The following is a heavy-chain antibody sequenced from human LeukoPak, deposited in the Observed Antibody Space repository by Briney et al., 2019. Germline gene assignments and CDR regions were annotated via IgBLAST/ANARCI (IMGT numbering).Heavy chain of an antibody. CDR1: GYTLTSFD. Sequence: ASLKVSCKASGYTLTSFDINWVRQAPGHGLEWMGYINPNSGSTGYAQKFQGRVTITRETSISTVYMELTSLTSEDSAMYYCVRDPHPCGGDCYTNGAFDFWGQGPRVTVSS. V-gene: IGHV1-8*02. CDR3: VRDPHPCGGDCYTNGAFDF. D-gene: IGHD2-21*02. J-gene: IGHJ3*01. CDR2: INPNSGST.